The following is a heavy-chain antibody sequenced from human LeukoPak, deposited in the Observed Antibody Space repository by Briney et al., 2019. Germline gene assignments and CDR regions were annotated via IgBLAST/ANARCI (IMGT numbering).Heavy chain of an antibody. CDR3: ARESYSGSSISLDY. D-gene: IGHD1-26*01. J-gene: IGHJ4*02. CDR2: IYSGGNT. CDR1: GFTFSDYS. Sequence: GGSLRLSCTASGFTFSDYSMNWVRQAPRKGLEWVSLIYSGGNTYYADSVKGRFTTSRDNSKNTLYLQMNNLRAEDTAVYYCARESYSGSSISLDYWGQGTLVTVSS. V-gene: IGHV3-53*01.